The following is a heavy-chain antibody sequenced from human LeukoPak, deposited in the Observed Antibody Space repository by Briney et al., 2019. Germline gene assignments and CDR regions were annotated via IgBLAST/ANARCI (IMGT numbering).Heavy chain of an antibody. J-gene: IGHJ5*02. CDR1: GYTFSSYG. CDR3: ARDRIAVRPGWFDP. Sequence: GASVKVSCKASGYTFSSYGVNWVRQAPGQGLEWMGWISAYNGNTKYALKFQGRVLMTTDTSTSTAYMEVRSLRSDDTAIYYCARDRIAVRPGWFDPWGQGTLVTVSS. CDR2: ISAYNGNT. D-gene: IGHD6-6*01. V-gene: IGHV1-18*01.